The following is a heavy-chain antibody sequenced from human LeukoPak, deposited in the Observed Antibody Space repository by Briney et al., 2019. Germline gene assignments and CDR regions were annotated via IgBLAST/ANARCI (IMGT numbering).Heavy chain of an antibody. D-gene: IGHD6-19*01. CDR3: AGGSGWLINY. J-gene: IGHJ4*02. CDR2: IKQDGSEK. Sequence: GGSLRLSCAASEFTFTNYWMNWVLQAPGKGLEWVAIIKQDGSEKFYVDSVKGRFSISRDNAKNSLYLQMSSLRAEDTAIYYCAGGSGWLINYWGQGTLVTASS. V-gene: IGHV3-7*01. CDR1: EFTFTNYW.